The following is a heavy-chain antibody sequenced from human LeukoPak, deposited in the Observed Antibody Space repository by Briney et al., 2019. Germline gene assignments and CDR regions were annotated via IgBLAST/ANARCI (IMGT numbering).Heavy chain of an antibody. Sequence: GGSLRLSCAASGFIFSSYAMSWVRQAPGKGLEWVSAISGSGDSTYYADSVKGRFTLSRDNAKNSVYLQMNSLRAEDTAVYYCATYYFDSSGYYLPPDYWGQGTLVTVSS. V-gene: IGHV3-23*01. CDR2: ISGSGDST. CDR3: ATYYFDSSGYYLPPDY. J-gene: IGHJ4*02. CDR1: GFIFSSYA. D-gene: IGHD3-22*01.